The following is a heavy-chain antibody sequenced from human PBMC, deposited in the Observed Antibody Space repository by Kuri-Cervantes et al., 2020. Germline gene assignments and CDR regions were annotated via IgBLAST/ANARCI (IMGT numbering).Heavy chain of an antibody. J-gene: IGHJ2*01. Sequence: ASVKVSCKASGYTFTSYDINWMRQATGRGLEWMGWMNPNSGNTGYAQKFQGRVTLTRNTSISTAYMELSGLRSDDTAVYYCARSPKYYYDSSGYWDWYFDLWGRGTLVTVSS. D-gene: IGHD3-22*01. CDR3: ARSPKYYYDSSGYWDWYFDL. CDR2: MNPNSGNT. V-gene: IGHV1-8*02. CDR1: GYTFTSYD.